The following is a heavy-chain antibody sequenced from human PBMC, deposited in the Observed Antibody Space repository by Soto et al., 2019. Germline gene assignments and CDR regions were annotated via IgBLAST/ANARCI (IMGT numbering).Heavy chain of an antibody. J-gene: IGHJ4*02. Sequence: PSETQSLTCAVYGGSFSGYYWTWIRQPPGTGLEWIGEINHSGSTNYNPSLKSRVTISVDTSKNQFSLKLSSVTAADTAIYYCARLRPSGTSDYWGQGTLVTVSS. CDR1: GGSFSGYY. V-gene: IGHV4-34*01. D-gene: IGHD1-26*01. CDR3: ARLRPSGTSDY. CDR2: INHSGST.